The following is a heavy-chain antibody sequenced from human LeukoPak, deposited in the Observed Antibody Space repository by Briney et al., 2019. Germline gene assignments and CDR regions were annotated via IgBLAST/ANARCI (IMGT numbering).Heavy chain of an antibody. CDR3: AKARVTSMLRGVITYYFDY. J-gene: IGHJ4*02. Sequence: GGSLRLSCAASGFTFSSYGMSWVRQAPGEGLEWVSGISTMSGSIHTHYADSVKGRFTISRDNSKNMMFLQMDSLRAEDTAVYYCAKARVTSMLRGVITYYFDYWGQGALVTVSS. D-gene: IGHD3-10*01. CDR2: ISTMSGSIHT. CDR1: GFTFSSYG. V-gene: IGHV3-23*01.